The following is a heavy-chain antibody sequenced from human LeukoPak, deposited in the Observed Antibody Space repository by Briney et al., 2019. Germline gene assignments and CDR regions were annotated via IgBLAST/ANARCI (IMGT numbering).Heavy chain of an antibody. D-gene: IGHD3-22*01. V-gene: IGHV3-21*01. CDR2: ISSSSSYI. Sequence: GGSLRLSCAASGFTFSSYAISWVRQAPGKGLEWVSSISSSSSYIYYADSVKGRFTISRDNAKNSLYLQMNSLRAEDTAVYYCARATIADYYDSSVKSGTDYWGQGTLVAVSS. CDR1: GFTFSSYA. J-gene: IGHJ4*02. CDR3: ARATIADYYDSSVKSGTDY.